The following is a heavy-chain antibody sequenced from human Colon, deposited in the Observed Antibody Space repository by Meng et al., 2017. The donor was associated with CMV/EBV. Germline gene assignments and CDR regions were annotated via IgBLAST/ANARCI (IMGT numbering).Heavy chain of an antibody. J-gene: IGHJ4*02. Sequence: GESLKISFAASGFSLNTYSMNWIRQAPGKGLEWVASISISSSYTYYADSVKGRFTISRDNAKNSSYLQMTSLRAEDTAVYYCARGGARSYFFDNWGQGTLVTVSS. CDR1: GFSLNTYS. CDR3: ARGGARSYFFDN. CDR2: ISISSSYT. D-gene: IGHD3-10*01. V-gene: IGHV3-21*01.